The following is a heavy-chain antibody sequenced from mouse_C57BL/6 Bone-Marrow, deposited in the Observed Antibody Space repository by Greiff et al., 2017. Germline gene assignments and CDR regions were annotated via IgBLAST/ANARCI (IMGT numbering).Heavy chain of an antibody. V-gene: IGHV1-19*01. D-gene: IGHD2-4*01. CDR3: ARSTMITRWYFDV. J-gene: IGHJ1*03. CDR2: INPYNGGT. CDR1: GYTFTDYY. Sequence: EVQLQESGPVLVKPGASVKMSCKASGYTFTDYYMNWVKQSHGKSLEWIGVINPYNGGTSYNQKFKGKATLTVDKSSSTAYMELNSLTSEDSAVYYCARSTMITRWYFDVWGTGTTVTVSS.